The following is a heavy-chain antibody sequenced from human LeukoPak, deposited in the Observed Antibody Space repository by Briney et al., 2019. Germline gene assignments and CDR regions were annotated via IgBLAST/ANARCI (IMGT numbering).Heavy chain of an antibody. CDR2: IYHSGST. D-gene: IGHD3-22*01. Sequence: PSQTLSLTCAVSGVSISSSDYSWSWIRQPPGKGLEWIGSIYHSGSTYYNPSLKSRVTISVDRSKNQFSLKLSSVTAADTAVYYCARGTYYYDSGGYSDAFDIWGQGTMVTVSS. CDR1: GVSISSSDYS. J-gene: IGHJ3*02. V-gene: IGHV4-30-2*01. CDR3: ARGTYYYDSGGYSDAFDI.